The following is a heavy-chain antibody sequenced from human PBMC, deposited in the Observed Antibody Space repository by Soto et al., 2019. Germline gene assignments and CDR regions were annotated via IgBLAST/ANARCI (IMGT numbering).Heavy chain of an antibody. J-gene: IGHJ3*02. CDR2: IYPRHSDT. V-gene: IGHV5-51*01. Sequence: PGESLKISCQGSGYDFSSYWIGWVRQMPGKGLEWMGIIYPRHSDTRYSPSFQGQVTISVDKSINTAYLQWSGLKASDTAVYYCARQTSLYDPFDIWGQGKMVTVSS. D-gene: IGHD3-16*01. CDR3: ARQTSLYDPFDI. CDR1: GYDFSSYW.